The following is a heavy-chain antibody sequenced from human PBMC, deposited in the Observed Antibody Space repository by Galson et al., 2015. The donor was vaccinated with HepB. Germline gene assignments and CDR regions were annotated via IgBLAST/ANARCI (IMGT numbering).Heavy chain of an antibody. J-gene: IGHJ3*01. V-gene: IGHV1-69*06. Sequence: SVKVSCKTSGGTFSRYAINWVRQAPGQGLEWMGGIVPIFGKANYAQKFQDRVTITADKSTSTVNMELSSLRSDDTAVYYCASRRPYIPLGPIRELFPVVEPPDVWGRGTMVTVSS. CDR3: ASRRPYIPLGPIRELFPVVEPPDV. CDR1: GGTFSRYA. D-gene: IGHD3-10*01. CDR2: IVPIFGKA.